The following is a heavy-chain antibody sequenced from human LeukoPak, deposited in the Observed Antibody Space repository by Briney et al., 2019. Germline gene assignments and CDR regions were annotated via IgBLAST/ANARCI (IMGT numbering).Heavy chain of an antibody. CDR3: ARVTPGESCGGDCQGYYYYGMDV. CDR1: GYTLTELS. Sequence: ASVKVSCKVSGYTLTELSMHWVRQAPGKGLEWMGGFDPEDGGTIYAQKFQGRVTMTEDTSTDTAYMELSSLRSEDTAVYYCARVTPGESCGGDCQGYYYYGMDVWGQGTTVTVSS. J-gene: IGHJ6*02. D-gene: IGHD2-21*02. CDR2: FDPEDGGT. V-gene: IGHV1-24*01.